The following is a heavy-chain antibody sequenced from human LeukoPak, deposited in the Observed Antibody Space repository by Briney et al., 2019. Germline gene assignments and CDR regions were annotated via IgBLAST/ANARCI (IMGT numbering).Heavy chain of an antibody. Sequence: PGGSLRLSCKGSGFIFADYAMTWVRQAPGKGLEWVGFIRSESYAETTDYGTAVKGRFTISRDDSRRIVYLQMNSLKTEDTAVYFCVRGYDWNHLPDWGQGILVTVSS. CDR2: IRSESYAETT. CDR1: GFIFADYA. V-gene: IGHV3-49*04. D-gene: IGHD1-20*01. CDR3: VRGYDWNHLPD. J-gene: IGHJ4*02.